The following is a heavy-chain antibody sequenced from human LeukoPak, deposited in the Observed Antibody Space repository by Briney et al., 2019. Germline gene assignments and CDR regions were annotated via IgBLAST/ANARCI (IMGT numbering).Heavy chain of an antibody. V-gene: IGHV4-59*01. CDR1: GGSMNSYY. CDR3: ARGGMVRGVIITGYFDY. Sequence: SETLSLTCSVSGGSMNSYYWSWIRQPPGKGLEWIGYIYYSGSTNYNPSLKSRVTISVDTSKNQFSLKLSSVTAADTAVYYCARGGMVRGVIITGYFDYWGQGTLVTVSS. CDR2: IYYSGST. D-gene: IGHD3-10*01. J-gene: IGHJ4*02.